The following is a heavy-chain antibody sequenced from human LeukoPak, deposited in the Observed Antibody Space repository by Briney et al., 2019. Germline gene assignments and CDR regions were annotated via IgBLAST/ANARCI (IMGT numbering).Heavy chain of an antibody. V-gene: IGHV1-24*01. J-gene: IGHJ3*02. D-gene: IGHD5-24*01. CDR1: GYTLTKLS. CDR3: ATGLRWLQFQGAFDI. CDR2: FDPEDGET. Sequence: ASVKVSCKVSGYTLTKLSMHWVRQAPGKGLEWMGGFDPEDGETIYAQKFQGRVTMTEDTSTDTAYMELSSLRSEDTAVYYCATGLRWLQFQGAFDIWGQGTMVTVSS.